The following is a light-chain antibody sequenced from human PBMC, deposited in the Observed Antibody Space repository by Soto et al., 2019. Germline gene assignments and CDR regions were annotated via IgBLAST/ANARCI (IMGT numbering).Light chain of an antibody. J-gene: IGKJ5*01. CDR1: QSVSSSY. CDR3: QQRTNWRIT. V-gene: IGKV3D-20*02. Sequence: EIVLTQSPGTLSLSPGERATLSCRASQSVSSSYLAWYQQKPGQAPRLLIYGASSRATGIPDRFSGSGSGTDFTLTISRLEPEDFAVYYCQQRTNWRITFGQGTLLEI. CDR2: GAS.